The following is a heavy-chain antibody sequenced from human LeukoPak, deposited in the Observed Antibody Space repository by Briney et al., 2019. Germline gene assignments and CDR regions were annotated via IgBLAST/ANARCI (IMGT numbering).Heavy chain of an antibody. CDR3: ARDHGSSWPH. Sequence: GGSLRLSCAASGFTFSSYAMHWVRQAPGKGLEWVAVISYDGSNKYYADSVKGRFTISRDNSKNTLYLQMNSLRAEDTAVYYCARDHGSSWPHWGQGTLVIVSS. J-gene: IGHJ4*02. D-gene: IGHD6-13*01. CDR2: ISYDGSNK. V-gene: IGHV3-30-3*01. CDR1: GFTFSSYA.